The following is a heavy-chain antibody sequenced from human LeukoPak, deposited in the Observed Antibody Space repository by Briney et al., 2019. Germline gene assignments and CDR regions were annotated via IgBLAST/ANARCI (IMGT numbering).Heavy chain of an antibody. CDR3: ARGFIAVAPTYYYYYMDV. CDR1: GGSFSGYY. J-gene: IGHJ6*03. D-gene: IGHD6-19*01. CDR2: INHSGST. Sequence: SETLSLTCAVYGGSFSGYYWSWIRQPPGKGLERIGEINHSGSTNYNPSLKSRVTISVDTSKNQFSLKLSSVTAADTAVYYCARGFIAVAPTYYYYYMDVWGKGTTVTVSS. V-gene: IGHV4-34*01.